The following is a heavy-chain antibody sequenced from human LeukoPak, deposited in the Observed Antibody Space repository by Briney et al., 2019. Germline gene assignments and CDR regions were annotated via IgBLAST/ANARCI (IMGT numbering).Heavy chain of an antibody. CDR2: MNPNSGNT. CDR3: ARGKWPSTYYDFWSGYYTGIPFDY. Sequence: GASVKVSCKASGGTFSSYAISWVRQAPGQGLEWMGWMNPNSGNTGYAQKFQGGVTMTRNTSISTAYMELSSLRSEDTAVYYCARGKWPSTYYDFWSGYYTGIPFDYWGQGTLVTVSS. J-gene: IGHJ4*02. V-gene: IGHV1-8*02. D-gene: IGHD3-3*01. CDR1: GGTFSSYA.